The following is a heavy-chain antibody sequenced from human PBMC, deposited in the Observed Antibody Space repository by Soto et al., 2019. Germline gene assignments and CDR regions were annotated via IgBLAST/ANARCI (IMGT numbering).Heavy chain of an antibody. CDR2: ISSSSSTI. CDR1: GFTFSSYS. Sequence: GGSLRLSCAASGFTFSSYSMNWVRQAPGKGLEWVSYISSSSSTIYYADSLKGRFTISRDNAKNSLYLQMNSLRAEDTAVYYCASPYLMYSSGWYYFDYWGQGTLVTVSS. J-gene: IGHJ4*02. CDR3: ASPYLMYSSGWYYFDY. D-gene: IGHD6-19*01. V-gene: IGHV3-48*01.